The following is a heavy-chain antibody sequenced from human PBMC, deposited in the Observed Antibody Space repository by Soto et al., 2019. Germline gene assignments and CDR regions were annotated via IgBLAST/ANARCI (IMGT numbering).Heavy chain of an antibody. CDR2: IYSGGST. CDR3: ARDLRDYAQPTARYYYYGMDV. D-gene: IGHD3-16*01. V-gene: IGHV3-53*01. J-gene: IGHJ6*02. Sequence: EGSLRLSCAASGFTVSSNYMSWVRQAPGKGLEWVSVIYSGGSTYYADSVKGRFTISRDNSKNTLYLQMNSLRAEDTAVYYCARDLRDYAQPTARYYYYGMDVWGQGTTVTVSS. CDR1: GFTVSSNY.